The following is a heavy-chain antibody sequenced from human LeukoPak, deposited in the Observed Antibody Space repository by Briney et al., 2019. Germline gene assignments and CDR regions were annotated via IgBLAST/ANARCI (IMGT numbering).Heavy chain of an antibody. CDR2: LYPGDSNT. J-gene: IGHJ4*02. D-gene: IGHD5-18*01. CDR1: GYDFTSYW. CDR3: ARLFRGYSYGQN. V-gene: IGHV5-51*01. Sequence: GESLKISCKGSGYDFTSYWIGWVRQMPGKGLEWMGILYPGDSNTIYSPSFQGQVTVSADRSINTAYLQWSSLKASDTAMYYCARLFRGYSYGQNWGQGTLVTVSS.